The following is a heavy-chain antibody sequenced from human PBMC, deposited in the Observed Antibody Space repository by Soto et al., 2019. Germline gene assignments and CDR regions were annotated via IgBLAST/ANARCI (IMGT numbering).Heavy chain of an antibody. CDR3: ARVSCSGGSCYSVA. D-gene: IGHD2-15*01. Sequence: PGGSLRLSCAASGFTFSSYAMHWVRQAPGKGLEWVAVISYDGSNKYYADSVKGRFTISRDNSKNTLYLQMNSLRAEDTAVYYCARVSCSGGSCYSVAWGQGTLVTVSS. J-gene: IGHJ5*02. CDR1: GFTFSSYA. CDR2: ISYDGSNK. V-gene: IGHV3-30-3*01.